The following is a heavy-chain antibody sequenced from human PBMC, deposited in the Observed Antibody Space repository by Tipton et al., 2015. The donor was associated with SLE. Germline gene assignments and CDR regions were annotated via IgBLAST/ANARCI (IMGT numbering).Heavy chain of an antibody. Sequence: SLRLSCAGSGSTVSTSYLSWVRQAPGKGLEWVSVIYSGGSTYYADSVKGRFTISRDNSKNTLYLQLNSLRAEDTAVYYCARDCGDGSTLCNWGQGTLVTVSS. D-gene: IGHD2-21*02. CDR2: IYSGGST. CDR1: GSTVSTSY. J-gene: IGHJ4*02. CDR3: ARDCGDGSTLCN. V-gene: IGHV3-53*01.